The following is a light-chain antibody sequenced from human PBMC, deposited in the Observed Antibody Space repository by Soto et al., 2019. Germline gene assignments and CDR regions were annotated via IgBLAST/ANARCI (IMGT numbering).Light chain of an antibody. CDR2: AAS. J-gene: IGKJ5*01. Sequence: DIQLTQSPSFLSASVGDRVTITCRASQAINTYLAWYQQKPGKAPKLLIFAASTLQNGVPSRFRGCGSGTDFTFTTTSLQPEDLATYDGQQSKSCPVTVGQGTRLETK. CDR3: QQSKSCPVT. V-gene: IGKV1-9*01. CDR1: QAINTY.